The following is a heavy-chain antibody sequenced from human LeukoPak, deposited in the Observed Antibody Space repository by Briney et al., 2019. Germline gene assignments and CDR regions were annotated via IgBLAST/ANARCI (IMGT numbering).Heavy chain of an antibody. D-gene: IGHD6-13*01. J-gene: IGHJ4*02. Sequence: PSETLSLTCTVSGGSISSSSYYWTWIRQAAGKRLEWIGRVTASGDTNYNPSLKSRLSISVDTSKNQFSLKLTSVTAADTAVYYCARVRGLSLTAGTTTISPTYFDYWGQGTLVTVSS. V-gene: IGHV4-61*02. CDR1: GGSISSSSYY. CDR3: ARVRGLSLTAGTTTISPTYFDY. CDR2: VTASGDT.